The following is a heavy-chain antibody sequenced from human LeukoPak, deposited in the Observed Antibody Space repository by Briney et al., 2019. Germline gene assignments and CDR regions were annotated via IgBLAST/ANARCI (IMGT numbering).Heavy chain of an antibody. J-gene: IGHJ5*02. CDR1: GGTFSSYA. D-gene: IGHD6-13*01. V-gene: IGHV1-69*04. CDR2: IIPILGIA. CDR3: ARDRSGIAAAGPPGWFDP. Sequence: SVKVSCKASGGTFSSYAISWVRQAPGQGLEWMGRIIPILGIANYAQKFQGRVTITADKSTSTAYMELSSLRSEDTAVYYCARDRSGIAAAGPPGWFDPWGQGTLVTASS.